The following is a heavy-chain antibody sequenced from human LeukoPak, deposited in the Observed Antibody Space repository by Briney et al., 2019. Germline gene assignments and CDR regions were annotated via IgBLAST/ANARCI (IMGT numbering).Heavy chain of an antibody. Sequence: GGSLRLSCAASGFTFSSYWMSWVRQAPGKGLEWVANIKQDGSEKYYVDSVKGRFTISRENAKNSLYLQMNSLRAEDTAVYYCARARLKGRFDYWGQGTLVTVSS. CDR3: ARARLKGRFDY. D-gene: IGHD3-16*01. V-gene: IGHV3-7*01. CDR2: IKQDGSEK. J-gene: IGHJ4*02. CDR1: GFTFSSYW.